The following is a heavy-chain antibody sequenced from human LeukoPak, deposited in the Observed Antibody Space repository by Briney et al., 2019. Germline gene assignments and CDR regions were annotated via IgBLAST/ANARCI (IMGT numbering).Heavy chain of an antibody. CDR3: ARDHVFGVVKMAGRFDP. V-gene: IGHV1-24*01. J-gene: IGHJ5*02. D-gene: IGHD3-3*01. CDR1: GYTLTELS. CDR2: FDPEDGET. Sequence: GASVKVSCKVSGYTLTELSMHWVRQAPGKGLEWMGGFDPEDGETIYAQKFQGRVTITADKSTSTAYMELSSLRSEDTAVYYCARDHVFGVVKMAGRFDPWGQGTLVTVSS.